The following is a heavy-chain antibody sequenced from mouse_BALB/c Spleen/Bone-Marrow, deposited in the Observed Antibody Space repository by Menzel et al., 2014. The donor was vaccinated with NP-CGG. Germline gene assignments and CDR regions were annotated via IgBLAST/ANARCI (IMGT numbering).Heavy chain of an antibody. CDR1: GYTFTSYY. Sequence: VQLQQSGPELVKPGAPVRISCKASGYTFTSYYIHWVKQRPGQGLEWIGWIYPGNVNTKYNEKFKGKATLTADKSSSTAYMQLSSLTSEDSAVYFCARWPYYWGQGTTLTVSS. CDR2: IYPGNVNT. J-gene: IGHJ2*01. V-gene: IGHV1S56*01. CDR3: ARWPYY.